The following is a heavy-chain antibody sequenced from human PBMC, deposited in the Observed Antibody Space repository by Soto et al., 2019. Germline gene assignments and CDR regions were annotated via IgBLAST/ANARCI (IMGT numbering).Heavy chain of an antibody. Sequence: ASVKVSCKASGYTFTSYGISWVRQAPGQGLEWMGWISAYNGNTNYAQKLQGRVTMTTDNAKNSLYLQMNSLRDEDTAVYYCAREKGGYSGYDLVPGEYWGQGTLVTVSS. CDR1: GYTFTSYG. J-gene: IGHJ4*02. CDR2: ISAYNGNT. CDR3: AREKGGYSGYDLVPGEY. D-gene: IGHD5-12*01. V-gene: IGHV1-18*01.